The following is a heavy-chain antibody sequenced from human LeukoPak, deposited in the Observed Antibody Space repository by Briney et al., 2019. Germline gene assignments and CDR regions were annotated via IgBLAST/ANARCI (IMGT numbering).Heavy chain of an antibody. CDR3: AMTAAGTFCIDY. CDR2: ISGYNGNT. V-gene: IGHV1-18*01. D-gene: IGHD1-1*01. J-gene: IGHJ4*02. CDR1: GYTFTSYG. Sequence: ASVKVSCKASGYTFTSYGISWVRQAPGQGLEWMGWISGYNGNTNYAQKLQGRVTMTTDTSTSTAYMDLRSLRSDDTAVYYCAMTAAGTFCIDYWGQGTLVTVSS.